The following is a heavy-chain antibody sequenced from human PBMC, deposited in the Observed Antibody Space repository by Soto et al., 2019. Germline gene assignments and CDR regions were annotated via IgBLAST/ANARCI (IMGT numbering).Heavy chain of an antibody. CDR3: ARTKNARRWSNDAFDI. V-gene: IGHV3-33*01. CDR2: IWYDGSNK. J-gene: IGHJ3*02. CDR1: GFTFSSYG. D-gene: IGHD6-13*01. Sequence: GGSLRLSCAASGFTFSSYGMHWVRQAPGKGLEWVAVIWYDGSNKYYADSVKGRFTISRDNSKNTLYLQMNSLRAEDTAVYYCARTKNARRWSNDAFDIWGQGTMVTVSS.